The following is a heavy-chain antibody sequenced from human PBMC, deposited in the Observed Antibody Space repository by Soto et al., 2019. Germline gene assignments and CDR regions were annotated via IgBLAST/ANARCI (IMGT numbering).Heavy chain of an antibody. Sequence: PGGSLRLSCAASGFTFSSYWIHWVRQAPGKGLVWVSRISAGGGSAIYADSVKGRFTISRDNSKNTLYLQMNSLRAEDTAVYYCARDYGDYSNWFDPWGQGTLVTVSS. CDR3: ARDYGDYSNWFDP. CDR2: ISAGGGSA. J-gene: IGHJ5*02. V-gene: IGHV3-74*01. D-gene: IGHD4-17*01. CDR1: GFTFSSYW.